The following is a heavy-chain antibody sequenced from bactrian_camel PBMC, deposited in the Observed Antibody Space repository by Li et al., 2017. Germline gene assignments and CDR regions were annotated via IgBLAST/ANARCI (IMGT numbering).Heavy chain of an antibody. CDR2: IYTGDSPLYTGAGTT. D-gene: IGHD3*01. CDR3: AAGTRIIVGDYCDGITA. V-gene: IGHV3S1*01. J-gene: IGHJ6*01. Sequence: HVQLVESGGGPVQAGGSLRLSCAVSGYTSTSACVGWFRQAPGKEREAVGTIYTGDSPLYTGAGTTYYTDSVKGRFTISQDNAKNIIYLQMSSLTPDDTAMYYCAAGTRIIVGDYCDGITAWCQGTQVTVS. CDR1: GYTSTSAC.